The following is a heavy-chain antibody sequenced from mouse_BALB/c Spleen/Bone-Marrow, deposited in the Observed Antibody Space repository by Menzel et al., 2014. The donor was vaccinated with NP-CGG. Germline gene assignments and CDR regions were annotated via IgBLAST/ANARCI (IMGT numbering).Heavy chain of an antibody. J-gene: IGHJ2*01. Sequence: DVKLLESGAELVKPGASVKLSCTASGFNIKDTYMHWVKQRPEQGLEWIGRIDPANGNTKYDPNFQGKATITADTSSNTAYLQLSSLTSEDTAVYYCARYSYGSRGYCFDYWGQGTTLTVSS. CDR3: ARYSYGSRGYCFDY. CDR1: GFNIKDTY. D-gene: IGHD1-1*01. CDR2: IDPANGNT. V-gene: IGHV14-3*02.